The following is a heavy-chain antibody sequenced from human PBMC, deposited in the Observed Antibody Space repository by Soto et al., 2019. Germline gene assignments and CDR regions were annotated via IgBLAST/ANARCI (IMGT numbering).Heavy chain of an antibody. V-gene: IGHV4-4*02. CDR1: GGTVASSHW. Sequence: SETLSLTCTVSGGTVASSHWWSWVRQSPGRGLEWIGNVYHTGDTNFNPSLQSRVTFSVDKSNNQSSLRLTSVTAADTAVYFCAREIVTAGGNNYFDPWGPGTLVTVSS. J-gene: IGHJ5*02. CDR3: AREIVTAGGNNYFDP. CDR2: VYHTGDT. D-gene: IGHD2-21*02.